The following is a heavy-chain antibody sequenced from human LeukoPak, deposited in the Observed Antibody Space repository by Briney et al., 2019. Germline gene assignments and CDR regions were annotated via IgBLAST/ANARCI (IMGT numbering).Heavy chain of an antibody. Sequence: ASVKVSCKASGYTFTGYYMHWVRQAPGQGLEWMGWINPHSGGTNYAQKFQGRVTMTRDTSITTAYMDLSRLRSDDTAVYYCARDGEYCSGGSCYFDYWGQGTLVTVSS. CDR2: INPHSGGT. V-gene: IGHV1-2*02. CDR1: GYTFTGYY. CDR3: ARDGEYCSGGSCYFDY. D-gene: IGHD2-15*01. J-gene: IGHJ4*02.